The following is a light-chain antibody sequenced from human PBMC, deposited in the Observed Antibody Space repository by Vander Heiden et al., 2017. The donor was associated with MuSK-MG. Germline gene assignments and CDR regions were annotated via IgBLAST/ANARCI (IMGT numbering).Light chain of an antibody. V-gene: IGLV2-18*01. CDR2: DVS. J-gene: IGLJ2*01. CDR1: STDVGSYNR. CDR3: SLYTSSSTLV. Sequence: QSALTQPPSVSGSPGQSVTISCTGTSTDVGSYNRLSWYQQPPGTAPKLMIYDVSNRPSGVPDRFSGSKSGNTASLTISGLQAEDEADYYCSLYTSSSTLVFGGGTKLTVL.